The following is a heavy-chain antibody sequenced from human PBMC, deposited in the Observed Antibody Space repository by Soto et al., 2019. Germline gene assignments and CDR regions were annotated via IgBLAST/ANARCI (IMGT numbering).Heavy chain of an antibody. CDR1: GFTFSSYA. V-gene: IGHV3-23*01. CDR2: ISGSGGST. D-gene: IGHD3-10*01. J-gene: IGHJ3*02. Sequence: EVQLLESGGGLVQPGGSLRLSCAASGFTFSSYAMSGVRQAPGKGLEWVSAISGSGGSTYYADSVKGRFTISRDNSKNTLYLQMNSLRAEDTAVYYCAKEKGSGSYYNEDAFDIWGQGTMVTVSS. CDR3: AKEKGSGSYYNEDAFDI.